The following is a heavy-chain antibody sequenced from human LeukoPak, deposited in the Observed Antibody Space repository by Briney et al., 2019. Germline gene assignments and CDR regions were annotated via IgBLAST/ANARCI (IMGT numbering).Heavy chain of an antibody. Sequence: GASVKVSCRVSGYTLTELSMHWVRQAPGKGLEWMGGFDPEDGETIYAQKFQGRVTMTEDTSTDTAYMELSSLRSEDTAVYYCATEIHGQLLYVYFQHWGQGTLVTVSS. J-gene: IGHJ1*01. CDR1: GYTLTELS. V-gene: IGHV1-24*01. CDR3: ATEIHGQLLYVYFQH. D-gene: IGHD2-2*02. CDR2: FDPEDGET.